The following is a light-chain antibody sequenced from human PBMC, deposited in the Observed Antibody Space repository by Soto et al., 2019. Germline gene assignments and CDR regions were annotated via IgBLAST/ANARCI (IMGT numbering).Light chain of an antibody. J-gene: IGKJ5*01. CDR3: QQANNFPIT. Sequence: DIQMTQTPSSVSPSVGDTVTITCRASQGISKWLAWYQQKPGKAPKVLIYSASSLQSGVPSRFSSSGSGTDFTLTISSLQPEDSATYYCQQANNFPITFGQGTRLEIK. CDR2: SAS. CDR1: QGISKW. V-gene: IGKV1D-12*01.